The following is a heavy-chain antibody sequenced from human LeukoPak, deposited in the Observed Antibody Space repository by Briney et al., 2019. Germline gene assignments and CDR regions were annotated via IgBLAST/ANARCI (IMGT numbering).Heavy chain of an antibody. CDR3: ARDYGGNPDSSYFDY. CDR2: IYYSGST. D-gene: IGHD4-23*01. Sequence: PSQTLSLTCTVSGGSISSGDYYWSWIRPPPGQGLEWIGYIYYSGSTYYNPSLKSRVTISVDTSKNQFSLKLSSVTAADTAVYYCARDYGGNPDSSYFDYWGQGTLVTVSS. CDR1: GGSISSGDYY. J-gene: IGHJ4*02. V-gene: IGHV4-30-4*08.